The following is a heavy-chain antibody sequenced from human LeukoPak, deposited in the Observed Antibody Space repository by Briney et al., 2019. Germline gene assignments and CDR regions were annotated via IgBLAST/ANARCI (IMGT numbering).Heavy chain of an antibody. CDR2: ISATSTFI. D-gene: IGHD5-12*01. CDR1: GFTFSRHH. CDR3: VRGGYRGFDYEY. J-gene: IGHJ4*02. Sequence: GGSLRLSCSASGFTFSRHHMTWVRQAPGKGLEWVSSISATSTFIEDADSVKGRFTISRDNAKSSLYLQMNSLRAEDTAVYYCVRGGYRGFDYEYWGQGTLVTVSS. V-gene: IGHV3-21*01.